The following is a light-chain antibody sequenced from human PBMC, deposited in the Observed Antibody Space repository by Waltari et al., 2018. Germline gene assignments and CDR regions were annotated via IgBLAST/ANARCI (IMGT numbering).Light chain of an antibody. CDR1: SSNIGTGFD. CDR3: QSYDSSLSAV. J-gene: IGLJ3*02. Sequence: QSVLTQPPSVSGAPGQSITISCAGTSSNIGTGFDVHCYQQLPGAAPKLLVYAYVNRPSGVPDRFYGSKSGTSASLAINGLQTEDEAVYYCQSYDSSLSAVFGGGTKVTVL. CDR2: AYV. V-gene: IGLV1-40*01.